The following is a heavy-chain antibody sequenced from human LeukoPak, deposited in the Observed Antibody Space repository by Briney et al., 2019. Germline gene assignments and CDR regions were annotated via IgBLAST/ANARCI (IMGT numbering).Heavy chain of an antibody. CDR3: ARYGSGNYYHRGFDS. CDR1: GDSISSYY. CDR2: IYYSGTT. Sequence: PSETPSLTCTVSGDSISSYYWSWIRQPPGKGLEWIGYIYYSGTTSYNPSLRSRLTISVDTSKNQFSLRLTSVTAADAAVYYCARYGSGNYYHRGFDSWGQGTLVTVSS. D-gene: IGHD3-10*01. J-gene: IGHJ4*02. V-gene: IGHV4-59*01.